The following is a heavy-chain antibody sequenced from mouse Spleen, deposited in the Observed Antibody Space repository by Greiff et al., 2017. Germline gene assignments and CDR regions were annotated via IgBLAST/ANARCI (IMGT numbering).Heavy chain of an antibody. Sequence: EVQLQQSGPELVKPGASVKISCKASGYTFTDYNMHWVKQSHGKSLEWIGYIYPYNGGTGYNQKFKSKATLTVDNSSSTAYMELRSLTSEDSAVYYCAREGNYYGFDYWGQGTTLTVSS. D-gene: IGHD1-1*01. V-gene: IGHV1S29*02. CDR3: AREGNYYGFDY. CDR2: IYPYNGGT. J-gene: IGHJ2*01. CDR1: GYTFTDYN.